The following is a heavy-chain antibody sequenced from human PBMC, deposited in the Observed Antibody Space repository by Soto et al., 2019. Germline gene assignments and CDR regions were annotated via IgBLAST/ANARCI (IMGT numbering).Heavy chain of an antibody. V-gene: IGHV3-53*04. J-gene: IGHJ4*02. CDR3: ARGGNYDFWSGYRAPFDY. CDR2: IYSGANT. CDR1: GFTVGSNY. D-gene: IGHD3-3*01. Sequence: EVQLVESGGGLVQPGGSLRLSCAASGFTVGSNYMSWVRQAPGKGLEWVSVIYSGANTYYADSVKGRFTISRHNSKHTLYLEMNSLRTDDTAVYYCARGGNYDFWSGYRAPFDYWGQGTLVTVSS.